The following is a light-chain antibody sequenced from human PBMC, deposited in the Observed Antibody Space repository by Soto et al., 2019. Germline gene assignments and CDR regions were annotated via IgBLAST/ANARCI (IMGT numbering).Light chain of an antibody. CDR2: KAS. CDR3: QEYAAEPQT. CDR1: QSINTW. J-gene: IGKJ1*01. V-gene: IGKV1-5*03. Sequence: DIHMTQSRSTLSTSVGDRVTITGRDSQSINTWWAWYQQKPGQAPKILIYKASTLESGVPSRFRGSASGTEFTLTISNLQADDFATYYCQEYAAEPQTFGQGTKVEIK.